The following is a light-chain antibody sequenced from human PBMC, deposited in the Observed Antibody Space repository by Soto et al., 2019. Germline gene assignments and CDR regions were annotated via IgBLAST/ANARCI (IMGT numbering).Light chain of an antibody. V-gene: IGKV3-20*01. CDR1: QSVRSSY. Sequence: EIVLTQSPDTLSLSRGDSATLSCRASQSVRSSYLAWYQQTPGQTPRLLIYGASSRATGIPDRFSGSGSGTDFTLTISRLEPEDFAVYYCQQYGSSPRTFGQGTKV. CDR3: QQYGSSPRT. CDR2: GAS. J-gene: IGKJ1*01.